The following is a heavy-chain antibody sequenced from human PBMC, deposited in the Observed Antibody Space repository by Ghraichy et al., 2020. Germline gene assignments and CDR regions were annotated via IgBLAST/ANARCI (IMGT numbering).Heavy chain of an antibody. Sequence: GGSLRLSCAASGFTFSSYAMHWVRQAPGKGLEWVAVISYDGSNKYYADSVKGRFTISRDNSKNTLYLQMNSLRAEDTAVYYCARGEGSGWLDAFDIWGQGTMVTVSS. CDR2: ISYDGSNK. CDR3: ARGEGSGWLDAFDI. V-gene: IGHV3-30-3*01. CDR1: GFTFSSYA. J-gene: IGHJ3*02. D-gene: IGHD6-19*01.